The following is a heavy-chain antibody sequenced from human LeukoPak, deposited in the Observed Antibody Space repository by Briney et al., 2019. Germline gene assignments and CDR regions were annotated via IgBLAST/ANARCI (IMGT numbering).Heavy chain of an antibody. J-gene: IGHJ4*02. D-gene: IGHD4-17*01. V-gene: IGHV1-46*01. CDR3: ARSPRGYGDGPYFDY. CDR1: GYTFTGYY. CDR2: INPSGGST. Sequence: ASVKVSCKASGYTFTGYYMHWVRQAPGQGLEWMGIINPSGGSTSYAQKFQGRVTMTRDTSTSTVYMELSSLRSEDTAVYYCARSPRGYGDGPYFDYWGQGTLVTVSS.